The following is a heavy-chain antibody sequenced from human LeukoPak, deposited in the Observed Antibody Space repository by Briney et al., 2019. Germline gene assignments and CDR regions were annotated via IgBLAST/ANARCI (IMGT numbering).Heavy chain of an antibody. CDR1: GGSISSSTYY. V-gene: IGHV4-39*01. CDR2: IYYSGST. J-gene: IGHJ4*02. Sequence: SETLSLTCTVSGGSISSSTYYWGWIRQPPGKGLEWIGSIYYSGSTYYNPSLKSRVTISVDTSKNQFSLKLSSVTAADTAVYYCASSEWELGFDYWGRGTLVTVSS. D-gene: IGHD1-26*01. CDR3: ASSEWELGFDY.